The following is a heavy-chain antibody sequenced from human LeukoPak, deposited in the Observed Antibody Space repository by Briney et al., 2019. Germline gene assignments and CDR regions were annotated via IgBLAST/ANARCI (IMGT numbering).Heavy chain of an antibody. V-gene: IGHV1-2*02. D-gene: IGHD2-2*01. J-gene: IGHJ5*02. CDR1: GYTFTGYY. Sequence: ASVKVSCKASGYTFTGYYMHWVRQAPGQGLEGMGWINPNSGGTNYAQKFQGRVTMTRDTSISTAYMELSRLRYDDTAVYYCAREEYQLLPVNWFAPWGQGTLVTVSS. CDR3: AREEYQLLPVNWFAP. CDR2: INPNSGGT.